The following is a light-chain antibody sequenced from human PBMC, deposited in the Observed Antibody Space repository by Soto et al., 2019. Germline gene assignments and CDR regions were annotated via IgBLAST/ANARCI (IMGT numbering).Light chain of an antibody. CDR1: SSGVGGYNY. CDR3: SSYTSSSTWV. Sequence: QSALTQPASVSGSPGQSIAISCTGTSSGVGGYNYVAWYQQHPGNTPNLMIYDVSNRPSGVSNRFSGSKSGNTASLPISGLQAEDEADYYCSSYTSSSTWVFGGGTKLTV. V-gene: IGLV2-14*01. CDR2: DVS. J-gene: IGLJ3*02.